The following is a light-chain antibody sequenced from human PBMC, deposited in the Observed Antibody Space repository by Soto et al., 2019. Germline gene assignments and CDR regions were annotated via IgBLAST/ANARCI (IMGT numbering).Light chain of an antibody. Sequence: DIQMTQSPSSLSASVGDRVTITCQASRDISNFLNWYQQKPGRAPKLLIYDVSNLETGVPSRFSGSGSGTDFNFTIRSLQPEDVATYYCQQFDNLPQWTFGQGTKVEIK. CDR1: RDISNF. CDR3: QQFDNLPQWT. J-gene: IGKJ1*01. CDR2: DVS. V-gene: IGKV1-33*01.